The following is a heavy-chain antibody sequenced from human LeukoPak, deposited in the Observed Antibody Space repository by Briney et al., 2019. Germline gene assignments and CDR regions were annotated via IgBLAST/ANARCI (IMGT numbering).Heavy chain of an antibody. CDR3: ARAVPTYYYDSSGYA. J-gene: IGHJ4*02. CDR2: IIPIFGTA. CDR1: GGTFSSYA. V-gene: IGHV1-69*05. D-gene: IGHD3-22*01. Sequence: SVKVSCKASGGTFSSYAISWVRQAPGQGLEWMGGIIPIFGTANYAHKFQGRVTITTDESTSTAYMELSSLRSEDTAVYYCARAVPTYYYDSSGYAWGQGTLVTVSS.